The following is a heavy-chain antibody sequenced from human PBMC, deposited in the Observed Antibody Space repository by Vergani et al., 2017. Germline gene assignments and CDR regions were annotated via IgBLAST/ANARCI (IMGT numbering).Heavy chain of an antibody. CDR3: AKNIVGYYGSGSPRGVGMDV. V-gene: IGHV3-43D*03. CDR2: ISWDGGST. Sequence: EVQLVESGGVVVQPGGSLRLSCAASGFTFDAYAMHWVRQAPGKGLEWVSLISWDGGSTYYADSVKGRFTSSRGNSKNSLYLQMNSLRAEDTALYYCAKNIVGYYGSGSPRGVGMDVWSQGTTVTVSS. D-gene: IGHD3-10*01. CDR1: GFTFDAYA. J-gene: IGHJ6*02.